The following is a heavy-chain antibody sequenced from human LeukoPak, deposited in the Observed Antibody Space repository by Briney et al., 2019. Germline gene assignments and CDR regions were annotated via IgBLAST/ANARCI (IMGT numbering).Heavy chain of an antibody. V-gene: IGHV4-59*01. CDR3: ARLFWSDSHSFVN. D-gene: IGHD3-3*01. CDR2: IHYSGST. CDR1: GGSTSSYY. Sequence: SETLSLTCIVSGGSTSSYYWSWIRQRPGKGLEWIGYIHYSGSTNYNPSLKSRVTISLDTSKNQFSLKLSSVTAADTAVYYCARLFWSDSHSFVNWGHGTVVTVSS. J-gene: IGHJ4*01.